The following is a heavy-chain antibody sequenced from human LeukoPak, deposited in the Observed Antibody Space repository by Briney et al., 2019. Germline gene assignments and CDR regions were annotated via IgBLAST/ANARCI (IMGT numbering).Heavy chain of an antibody. CDR3: ASSLSGSYPLFDY. CDR2: IYYSGST. J-gene: IGHJ4*02. D-gene: IGHD1-26*01. V-gene: IGHV4-59*01. Sequence: SETLSLTCTVSGGSISSYYWSWIRQPPGKGLEWIGYIYYSGSTNYNPSLKSRVTISVDTSKNQFSLKLSSVTAADTAVYYCASSLSGSYPLFDYWGQGTLVTVSS. CDR1: GGSISSYY.